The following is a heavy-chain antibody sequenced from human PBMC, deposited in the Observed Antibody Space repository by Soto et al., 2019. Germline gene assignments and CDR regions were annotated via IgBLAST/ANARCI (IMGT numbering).Heavy chain of an antibody. CDR1: GFTFRSYA. CDR3: ARGLRYAFDI. Sequence: EVQLLESGGGLVQPGGSLRLSCAASGFTFRSYAMRWVRQAPGKGLEGVSAISSSGSGGSTDYANFVKGRFTISRDNAKLFLQMNTLRDEDTAVYYCARGLRYAFDIWGQGTMVTVSS. CDR2: ISSSGSGGST. D-gene: IGHD2-15*01. V-gene: IGHV3-23*01. J-gene: IGHJ3*02.